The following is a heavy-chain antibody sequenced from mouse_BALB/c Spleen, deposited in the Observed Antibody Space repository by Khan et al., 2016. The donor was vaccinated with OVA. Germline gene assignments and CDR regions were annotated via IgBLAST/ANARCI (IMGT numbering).Heavy chain of an antibody. CDR1: GYTFTSYW. V-gene: IGHV1-61*01. J-gene: IGHJ3*01. CDR3: ARREKYGYDPSWFAY. CDR2: INPSASET. D-gene: IGHD2-2*01. Sequence: QVQLQQPGAELVRPGASVKLSCKAAGYTFTSYWMNWVKQRPGHGLEWIGKINPSASETHYNQMFKDKATLTVDKSSSTAYMQLSSLTSEDSAVYYCARREKYGYDPSWFAYWGQGTLVTVSA.